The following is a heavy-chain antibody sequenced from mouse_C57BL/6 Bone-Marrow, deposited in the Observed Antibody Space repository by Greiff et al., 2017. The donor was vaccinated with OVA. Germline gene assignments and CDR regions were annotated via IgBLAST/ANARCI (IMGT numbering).Heavy chain of an antibody. V-gene: IGHV1-64*01. CDR1: GYTFTSYW. J-gene: IGHJ2*01. Sequence: QVQLKQPGAELVKPGASVKLSCKASGYTFTSYWMHWVKQRPGQGLEWIGMIHPNSGSTNYNEKFKSKATLTVDKSSSTAYMQLSSLTSEDSAVDYCAPITTVVARDYWGQGTTLTVSS. D-gene: IGHD1-1*01. CDR3: APITTVVARDY. CDR2: IHPNSGST.